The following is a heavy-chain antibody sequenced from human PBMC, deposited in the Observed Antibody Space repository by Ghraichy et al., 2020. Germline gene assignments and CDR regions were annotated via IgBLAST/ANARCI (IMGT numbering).Heavy chain of an antibody. CDR3: ARDQGDSYGSDY. CDR2: INPNSGGT. CDR1: GYTFTGYY. V-gene: IGHV1-2*02. Sequence: ASVKVSCKASGYTFTGYYMHWVRQAPGQGLEWMGWINPNSGGTNYAQKFQGRVTMTRDTSISTAYMELSRLRSDDTAVYYCARDQGDSYGSDYWGQGTLVTVSS. D-gene: IGHD5-18*01. J-gene: IGHJ4*02.